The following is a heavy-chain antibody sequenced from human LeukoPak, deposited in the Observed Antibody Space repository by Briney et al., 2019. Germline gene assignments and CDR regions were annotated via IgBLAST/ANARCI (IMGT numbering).Heavy chain of an antibody. V-gene: IGHV3-21*04. J-gene: IGHJ4*02. CDR2: ISSSSSYI. CDR3: ARERGRGRDSPWFDY. Sequence: PGGSLRLSCAASGFTFSSYSMNWVRQAPGKGLEWVSSISSSSSYIYYADSVKGRFTISRDNSKNTLYLQMYGLRAEDTAVYYCARERGRGRDSPWFDYWGQGTLVTVSS. D-gene: IGHD3-16*01. CDR1: GFTFSSYS.